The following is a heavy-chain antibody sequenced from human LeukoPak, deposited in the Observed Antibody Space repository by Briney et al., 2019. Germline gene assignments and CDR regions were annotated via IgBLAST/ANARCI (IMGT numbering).Heavy chain of an antibody. D-gene: IGHD3-9*01. CDR3: ARGGILTGYPSSGKRYYYYYMDV. CDR2: IKKDGSEK. J-gene: IGHJ6*03. CDR1: GFTFSSYW. V-gene: IGHV3-7*01. Sequence: GGSLRLSCAASGFTFSSYWMSWVRQAPGKGLEWVANIKKDGSEKYYVDSVKGRFTISRDNAKKSLYLQMNSLRAEDTAVYYCARGGILTGYPSSGKRYYYYYMDVWGKGTTVTISS.